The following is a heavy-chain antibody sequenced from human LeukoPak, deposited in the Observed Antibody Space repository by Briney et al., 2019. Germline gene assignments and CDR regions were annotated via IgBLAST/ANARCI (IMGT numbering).Heavy chain of an antibody. V-gene: IGHV4-34*01. CDR2: INHSGST. J-gene: IGHJ3*02. CDR3: ATPSRPYYDILTGYFPRAFDI. CDR1: GGSVRGYY. Sequence: SETLSVTCAVYGGSVRGYYWSWIRQPPRKGLGWIAEINHSGSTNYNPSLQSRVTISVDTYKNQFPLKLSSVTAADTAVYYCATPSRPYYDILTGYFPRAFDIWGQGTIVTVSS. D-gene: IGHD3-9*01.